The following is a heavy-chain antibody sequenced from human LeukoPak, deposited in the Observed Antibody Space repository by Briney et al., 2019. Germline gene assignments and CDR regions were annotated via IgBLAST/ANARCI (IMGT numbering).Heavy chain of an antibody. CDR2: IYHSGST. D-gene: IGHD1-26*01. Sequence: SETLSLTCSVSGYSISSGYHWGWIRQPPGKGLEWLGSIYHSGSTYYNPSLRSRVTISVDTSKNQFSLKLSSVTAADTAVYYCARVPLVGATTVTVYRGPGTLVTVSS. CDR1: GYSISSGYH. CDR3: ARVPLVGATTVTVY. J-gene: IGHJ4*02. V-gene: IGHV4-38-2*02.